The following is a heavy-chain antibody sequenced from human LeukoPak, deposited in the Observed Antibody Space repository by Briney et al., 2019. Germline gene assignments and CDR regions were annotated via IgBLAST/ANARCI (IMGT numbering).Heavy chain of an antibody. CDR1: GYSISGGFY. CDR3: ARTGLGYCTSANCYRLEN. D-gene: IGHD2-2*02. CDR2: IYHEGNT. J-gene: IGHJ4*02. Sequence: SETLSLTCAVSGYSISGGFYWAWIRQPPGKGLEWIAIIYHEGNTFYNPSLRSRVTISLDTSKNQFSLRLSSLTAADTAVYYCARTGLGYCTSANCYRLENWGQGTLATVS. V-gene: IGHV4-38-2*01.